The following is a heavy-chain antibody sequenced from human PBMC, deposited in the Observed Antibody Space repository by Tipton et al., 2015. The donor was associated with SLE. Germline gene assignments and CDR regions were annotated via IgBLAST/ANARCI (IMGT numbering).Heavy chain of an antibody. CDR2: IYHSGTT. CDR3: ARAGEMATTGYYFQY. J-gene: IGHJ4*02. CDR1: GDSISLYY. Sequence: TLSLTCTVSGDSISLYYWRWIRRPPGRGLEWVGYIYHSGTTNYNPSLKSRVTMSVDTSKNQFSLKLSSVTAADTAVYYCARAGEMATTGYYFQYWGKGALLTVSS. D-gene: IGHD5-24*01. V-gene: IGHV4-59*01.